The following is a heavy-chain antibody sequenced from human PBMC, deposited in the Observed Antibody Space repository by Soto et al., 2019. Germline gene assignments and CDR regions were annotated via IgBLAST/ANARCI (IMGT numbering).Heavy chain of an antibody. J-gene: IGHJ4*01. CDR1: GFTFTGYS. Sequence: GGSLRLSCAASGFTFTGYSMNWVRQAPGKGLEWVSSISSTTNYIYYGDSTKGRFTISRDNAKNSLYLEMNSLRAEDTAVYYCARQSEDLTSNFDFWGQGTLVTVSS. CDR2: ISSTTNYI. V-gene: IGHV3-21*06. CDR3: ARQSEDLTSNFDF.